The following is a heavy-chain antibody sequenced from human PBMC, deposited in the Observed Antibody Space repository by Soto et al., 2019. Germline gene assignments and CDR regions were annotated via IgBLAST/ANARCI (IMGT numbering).Heavy chain of an antibody. CDR1: GFTVSSYA. CDR2: ISSNGGST. CDR3: AKATYSSSAKVYYHMDV. V-gene: IGHV3-64*01. Sequence: SLRLSCSASGFTVSSYAMHWVRQAPGKGLEYVSAISSNGGSTYYANSVKGRFTISRDNSKNTLYLQMGSLRAEDMAVYYCAKATYSSSAKVYYHMDVWGKGTTVTVSS. J-gene: IGHJ6*03. D-gene: IGHD6-6*01.